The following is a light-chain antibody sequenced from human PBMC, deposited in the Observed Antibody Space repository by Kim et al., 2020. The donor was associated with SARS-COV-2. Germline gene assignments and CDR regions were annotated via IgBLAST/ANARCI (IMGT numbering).Light chain of an antibody. CDR2: INNDGGQ. Sequence: ASVKLTCSLSSGHSSCSIAWNQQQPEKGPRFLMEINNDGGQSRGDGNPDRCSSASSGAERFLTISSLQSEDEADYYCQTWGTATWVFGGGTQLTVL. CDR1: SGHSSCS. J-gene: IGLJ3*02. V-gene: IGLV4-69*01. CDR3: QTWGTATWV.